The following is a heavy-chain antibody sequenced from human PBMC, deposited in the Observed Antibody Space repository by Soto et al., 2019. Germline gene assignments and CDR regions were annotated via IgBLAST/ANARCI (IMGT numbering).Heavy chain of an antibody. Sequence: EVQLVESGGGLVQPGGSLRLSCAASGFTFSSYSMNWVLQAPGKGLEWVSYISSSSSTIYYADSVKGRFTISRNNAKNSLYLQINSLREEDTAVYYCARVLRYFDQPAETHYYYGMDVWGQGTTVTVSS. CDR1: GFTFSSYS. D-gene: IGHD3-9*01. J-gene: IGHJ6*02. V-gene: IGHV3-48*02. CDR2: ISSSSSTI. CDR3: ARVLRYFDQPAETHYYYGMDV.